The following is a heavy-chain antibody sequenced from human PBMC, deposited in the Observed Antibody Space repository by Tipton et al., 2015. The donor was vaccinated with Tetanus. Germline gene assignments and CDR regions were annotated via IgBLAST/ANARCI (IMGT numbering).Heavy chain of an antibody. Sequence: LRLSCTVSGGSMSNNYWSWIRQPPGKGLEWIAYIFHSGSTYYNPSLKSRVTISVDTSKNQFSLKMNSVTAADTAVYYCAKDQGGGRVVRLNWFDPWGPGTLVTVSS. V-gene: IGHV4-59*12. D-gene: IGHD6-6*01. CDR3: AKDQGGGRVVRLNWFDP. CDR2: IFHSGST. CDR1: GGSMSNNY. J-gene: IGHJ5*02.